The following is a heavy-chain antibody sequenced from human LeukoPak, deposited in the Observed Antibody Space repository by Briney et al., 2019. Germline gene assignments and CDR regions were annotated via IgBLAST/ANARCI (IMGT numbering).Heavy chain of an antibody. J-gene: IGHJ4*02. CDR1: GDSVTNDFF. CDR3: ARWASISREPGGFFDH. Sequence: SETLSLTCTVSGDSVTNDFFWGWVRQPPGKELEWIGSFCLGRDTYYRPSLKSRVTISVDTSKNQFSLNLNSVTAADTAVYYCARWASISREPGGFFDHWGQGTLGTVSS. V-gene: IGHV4-38-2*02. CDR2: FCLGRDT. D-gene: IGHD1-14*01.